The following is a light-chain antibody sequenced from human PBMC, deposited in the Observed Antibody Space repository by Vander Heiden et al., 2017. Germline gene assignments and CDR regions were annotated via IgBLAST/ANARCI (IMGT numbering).Light chain of an antibody. CDR1: KLGDKF. Sequence: SYELTQSPSVSVSPGQTASITCSGHKLGDKFASWYQQKPGPSPVLVIYLDTKRPSGIPERFSGSNSGNTATMTISGTQAMDEADYYCQAWDSTNTVVFGGGTKLTVL. CDR3: QAWDSTNTVV. J-gene: IGLJ2*01. V-gene: IGLV3-1*01. CDR2: LDT.